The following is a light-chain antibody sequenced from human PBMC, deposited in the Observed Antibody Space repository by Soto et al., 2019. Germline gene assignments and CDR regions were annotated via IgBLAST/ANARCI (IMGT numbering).Light chain of an antibody. CDR1: SGHSSYA. V-gene: IGLV4-69*01. J-gene: IGLJ1*01. CDR3: QTWGTGIHV. Sequence: QLVLTQSPSASASLGASVKLTCTLSSGHSSYAIAWHQQQPEKGPRYLMKLNSDGSHSKGDGIPDRFSGSSSGAERYLTNSSLQSEDEADYYCQTWGTGIHVFGTGTKVTVL. CDR2: LNSDGSH.